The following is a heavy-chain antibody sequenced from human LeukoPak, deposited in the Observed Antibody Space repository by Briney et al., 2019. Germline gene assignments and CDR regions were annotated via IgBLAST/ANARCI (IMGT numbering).Heavy chain of an antibody. CDR3: MAESSSPWEGY. J-gene: IGHJ4*02. Sequence: PGGSLRLSCADSGFRFSRHWMDWVRQAPGKGLEWVANINEDGSVKNYADSVRGRFTISRDNAKNSLYLEMNSLRAEDTAVYYCMAESSSPWEGYWGQGTLVIVSS. CDR2: INEDGSVK. V-gene: IGHV3-7*01. D-gene: IGHD6-6*01. CDR1: GFRFSRHW.